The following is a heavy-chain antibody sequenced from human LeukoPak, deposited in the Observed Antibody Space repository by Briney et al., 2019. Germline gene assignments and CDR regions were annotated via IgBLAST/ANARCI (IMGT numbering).Heavy chain of an antibody. CDR3: ARDGYYYDSSGYVDY. J-gene: IGHJ4*02. CDR1: GGTFSSYA. V-gene: IGHV1-18*01. CDR2: ISAYNGNT. D-gene: IGHD3-22*01. Sequence: ASVKVSCKASGGTFSSYAISWVRQAPGQGLEWMGWISAYNGNTNYAQKLQGRVTMTTDTSTSTAYMELRSLRSDDTAVYYCARDGYYYDSSGYVDYWGQGTLVTVSS.